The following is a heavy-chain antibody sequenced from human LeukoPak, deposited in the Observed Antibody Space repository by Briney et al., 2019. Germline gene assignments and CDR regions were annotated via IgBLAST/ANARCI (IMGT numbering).Heavy chain of an antibody. CDR3: AKVPSGWYGAYFDY. J-gene: IGHJ4*02. CDR2: ISGSGGST. CDR1: GVTFSSYA. Sequence: GGSLRLSCTASGVTFSSYAMSWVRQAPGKGLEWVSAISGSGGSTYYADSVKGRFTISRDNSKNTLYLQMNSLRAEDTAVYYCAKVPSGWYGAYFDYWGQGTLVTVSS. V-gene: IGHV3-23*01. D-gene: IGHD6-19*01.